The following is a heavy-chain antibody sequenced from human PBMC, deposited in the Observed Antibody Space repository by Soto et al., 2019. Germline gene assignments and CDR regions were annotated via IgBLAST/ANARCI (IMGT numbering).Heavy chain of an antibody. D-gene: IGHD6-19*01. Sequence: SETLSLTCAVYGGSFSDYYWTWIRQPPGKALEWIGEIFRGGGTNYNPSLKSRVTISADTSKNQFSLKLSSVTAADTAVYYCARDRIAVAGDETYFDYWGQGTLVTVSS. CDR1: GGSFSDYY. J-gene: IGHJ4*02. CDR2: IFRGGGT. V-gene: IGHV4-34*12. CDR3: ARDRIAVAGDETYFDY.